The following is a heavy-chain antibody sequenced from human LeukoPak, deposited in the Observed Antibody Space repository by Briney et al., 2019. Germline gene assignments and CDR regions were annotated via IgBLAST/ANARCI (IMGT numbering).Heavy chain of an antibody. J-gene: IGHJ4*02. CDR1: GFTFSSYA. V-gene: IGHV3-23*01. Sequence: GGSLRLSCAASGFTFSSYAMSWVRQAPGKGLEWVSAISGSGGSTYYADSVKGRFTISRGNSKNTLYLQMNSLRAEDTAVYYCAKSLDYGDSSFDYWGQGTLVTVSP. D-gene: IGHD4-17*01. CDR2: ISGSGGST. CDR3: AKSLDYGDSSFDY.